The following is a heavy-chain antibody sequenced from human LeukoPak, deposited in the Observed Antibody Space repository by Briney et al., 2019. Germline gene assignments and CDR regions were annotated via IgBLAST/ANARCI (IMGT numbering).Heavy chain of an antibody. CDR3: ARDRNGDRFDY. D-gene: IGHD4-17*01. V-gene: IGHV3-23*01. CDR2: ISGSGGST. Sequence: GGSLRLSCAASGFTFSSYAMSWVRQAPGKGLEWVSVISGSGGSTYYADSVKGRSTIFRDNSKNTLYLQMNSLRDEDTAVYYCARDRNGDRFDYWGQGTLVTVSS. CDR1: GFTFSSYA. J-gene: IGHJ4*02.